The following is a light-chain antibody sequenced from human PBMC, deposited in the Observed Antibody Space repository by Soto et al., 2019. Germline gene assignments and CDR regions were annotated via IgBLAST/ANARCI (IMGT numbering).Light chain of an antibody. J-gene: IGKJ5*01. CDR3: QQYGSSPIT. Sequence: EIVLTQSPGTLSLSPGERATHSCRASQSVSNNYLAWYQQKPGQAPRLLIYGASNRATGIPDRFSGSGSGTNFTLTISRMEPEDVGMYYCQQYGSSPITFGQGTRLEI. CDR1: QSVSNNY. CDR2: GAS. V-gene: IGKV3-20*01.